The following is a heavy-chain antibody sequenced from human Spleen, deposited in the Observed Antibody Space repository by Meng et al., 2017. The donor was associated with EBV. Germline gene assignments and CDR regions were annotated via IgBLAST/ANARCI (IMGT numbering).Heavy chain of an antibody. V-gene: IGHV1-2*06. J-gene: IGHJ4*02. CDR2: VNPDTGGT. D-gene: IGHD3-22*01. CDR1: GYTFIGYY. Sequence: VRLLQAGGEVKKPGASVKVSCKASGYTFIGYYIHWVRQAPGQGLEWMGRVNPDTGGTVYAQKFQGRVTMTADTSISTAYMELRSLGSDDTAVFYCATTVSDYFDSPPDYWGQGTLVTVSS. CDR3: ATTVSDYFDSPPDY.